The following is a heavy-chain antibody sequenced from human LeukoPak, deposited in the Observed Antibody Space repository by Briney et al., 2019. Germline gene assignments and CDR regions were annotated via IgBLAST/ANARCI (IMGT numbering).Heavy chain of an antibody. D-gene: IGHD3-10*01. CDR2: IYYSGST. V-gene: IGHV4-59*12. J-gene: IGHJ3*02. CDR3: ARVSSYYDAFDI. Sequence: SETLSLTCTVSGGSISSYYWSWIRQPPGKGLEWIGYIYYSGSTYYNPSLKSRVTISVDTSKNQFSLKLSSVTAADTAVYYCARVSSYYDAFDIWGQGTMVTVSS. CDR1: GGSISSYY.